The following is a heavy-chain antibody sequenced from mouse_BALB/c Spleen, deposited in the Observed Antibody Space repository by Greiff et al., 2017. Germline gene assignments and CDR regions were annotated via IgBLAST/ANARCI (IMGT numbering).Heavy chain of an antibody. V-gene: IGHV3-2*02. D-gene: IGHD4-1*01. CDR1: GYSITSDYA. J-gene: IGHJ2*01. CDR3: ARALGPYFDY. CDR2: ISYSGST. Sequence: VQLKQSGPGLVKPSQSLSLTCTVTGYSITSDYAWNWIRQFPGNKLEWMGYISYSGSTSYNPSLKSRISITRDTSKNQFFLQLNSVTTEDTATYYCARALGPYFDYWGQGTTLTVSS.